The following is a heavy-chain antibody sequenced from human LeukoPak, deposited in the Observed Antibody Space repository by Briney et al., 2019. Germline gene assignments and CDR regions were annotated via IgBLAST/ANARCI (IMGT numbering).Heavy chain of an antibody. Sequence: PGGSLRLSCAASGFTFSSYWMHWVRQAPGKGLVWVSRISTDGSSTSYADSVKGRFTISRDNAKNTMYLQMNSLRAEDTAEYYCVREGTSGSLDYWGQGTLVTVSS. CDR3: VREGTSGSLDY. J-gene: IGHJ4*02. V-gene: IGHV3-74*01. CDR2: ISTDGSST. CDR1: GFTFSSYW. D-gene: IGHD2-8*01.